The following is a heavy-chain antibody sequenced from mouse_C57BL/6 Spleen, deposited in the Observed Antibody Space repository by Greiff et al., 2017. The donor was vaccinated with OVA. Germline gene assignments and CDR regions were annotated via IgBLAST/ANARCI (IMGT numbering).Heavy chain of an antibody. CDR2: INPSNGGT. J-gene: IGHJ4*01. Sequence: QVQLQQSGAELARPGASVKLSCKASGYTFTSYWMHWVKQRPGQGLEWIGNINPSNGGTNYNEKFKSKATLTVDKSSSTAYMQLSSLTSEDSAVYYCARSAVVRAPMDYWGQGTSVTVSS. V-gene: IGHV1-53*01. D-gene: IGHD1-1*01. CDR3: ARSAVVRAPMDY. CDR1: GYTFTSYW.